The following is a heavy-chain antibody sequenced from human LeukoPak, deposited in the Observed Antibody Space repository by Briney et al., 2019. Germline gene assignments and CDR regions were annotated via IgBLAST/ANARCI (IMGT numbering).Heavy chain of an antibody. CDR3: ARAGPRYCSGGSCYSVDY. CDR2: IYYSGST. V-gene: IGHV4-31*03. D-gene: IGHD2-15*01. J-gene: IGHJ4*02. Sequence: SQTLSLTCTVSGGSISGGGYYWSWIRQPPGKGLEWIGYIYYSGSTYYNPSLKSRVTISVDTSKNQFSLKLSSVTAADTAVYYCARAGPRYCSGGSCYSVDYWGQGTQVTVSS. CDR1: GGSISGGGYY.